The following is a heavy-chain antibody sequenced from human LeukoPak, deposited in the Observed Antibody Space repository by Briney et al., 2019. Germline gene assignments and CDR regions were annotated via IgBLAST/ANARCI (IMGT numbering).Heavy chain of an antibody. D-gene: IGHD3-10*01. CDR2: FKSRTVGGTR. V-gene: IGHV3-15*01. J-gene: IGHJ6*02. CDR3: ATVDPISVVQNTYYDYGLGP. CDR1: GFXFTNAG. Sequence: GGPPRPSLQAPGFXFTNAGITWVGQGPGKGQDGFGPFKSRTVGGTRDYGAPVKGRFTISRDDSEDTLYLQMDSLKTDDTAVYYCATVDPISVVQNTYYDYGLGPWGQGTTVTVSS.